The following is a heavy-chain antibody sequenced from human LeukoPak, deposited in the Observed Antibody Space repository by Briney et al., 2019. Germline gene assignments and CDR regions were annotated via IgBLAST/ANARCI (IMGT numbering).Heavy chain of an antibody. D-gene: IGHD1-26*01. V-gene: IGHV4-59*08. CDR3: ARNSGYVDY. J-gene: IGHJ4*02. CDR2: IYYSGST. Sequence: SETLSLTCTVSSGSISSYYWSWIRQPPGEGLEWIGYIYYSGSTNYNPSLKSRATISVDTSKNQFSLKLSSVTAADTAVYYCARNSGYVDYWGQGTLVTASS. CDR1: SGSISSYY.